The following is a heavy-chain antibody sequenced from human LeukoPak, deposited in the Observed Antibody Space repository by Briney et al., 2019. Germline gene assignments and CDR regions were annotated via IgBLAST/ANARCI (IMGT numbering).Heavy chain of an antibody. CDR1: GGSISTYY. CDR2: ISNSGIT. Sequence: PSETLSLTCTVSGGSISTYYWNWIRQPPGKGLEWIGYISNSGITTYNPSLKSRVTISVDSSKSQFSLKLNSVIAADTAVYYCARSGGYSSSWSLWGQGTLVTVSS. CDR3: ARSGGYSSSWSL. J-gene: IGHJ4*02. D-gene: IGHD6-13*01. V-gene: IGHV4-59*01.